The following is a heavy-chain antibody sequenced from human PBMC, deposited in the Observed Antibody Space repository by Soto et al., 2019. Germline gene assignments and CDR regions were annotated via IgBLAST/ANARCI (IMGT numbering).Heavy chain of an antibody. V-gene: IGHV4-59*01. J-gene: IGHJ4*02. CDR2: IYYSGST. CDR1: GDSISDNS. CDR3: ARGLRLQQAILDY. Sequence: SETLSLTCTVSGDSISDNSWSWIRQPPGKGLEWIGYIYYSGSTNYNPSLKSRVTISVDTSKNQFSLKLSSVTAADTAVYYCARGLRLQQAILDYWCQGTLFTVSS. D-gene: IGHD5-12*01.